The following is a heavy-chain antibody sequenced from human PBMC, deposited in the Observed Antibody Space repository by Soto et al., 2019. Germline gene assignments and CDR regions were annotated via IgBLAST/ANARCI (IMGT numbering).Heavy chain of an antibody. V-gene: IGHV1-18*01. CDR3: ASATEGSGSYMALPFDY. J-gene: IGHJ4*02. D-gene: IGHD3-10*01. Sequence: ASVKVSCKASGYTFTSYGISWVRQAPGQGLEWMGWISAYNGNTNYAQKLQGRVTMTTDTSTSTAYMELRSLRSDDTAVYYCASATEGSGSYMALPFDYWGQGTLVTVSS. CDR2: ISAYNGNT. CDR1: GYTFTSYG.